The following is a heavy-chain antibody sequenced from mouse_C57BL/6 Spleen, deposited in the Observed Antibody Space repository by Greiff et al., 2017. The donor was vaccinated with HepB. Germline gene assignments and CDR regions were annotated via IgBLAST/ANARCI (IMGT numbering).Heavy chain of an antibody. CDR2: IYPGDGDT. V-gene: IGHV1-82*01. D-gene: IGHD1-1*01. CDR3: ARPPYYFGSQWDYYWYFDV. CDR1: SYAFSSSW. J-gene: IGHJ1*03. Sequence: VQLQQSGPELVKPGASVKISCKASSYAFSSSWMNWVKQRPGKGLEWIGRIYPGDGDTNYNGKFKGKATLTADKSSSTAYMQLSSLTSEDSAVYFCARPPYYFGSQWDYYWYFDVWGTGTTVTVSS.